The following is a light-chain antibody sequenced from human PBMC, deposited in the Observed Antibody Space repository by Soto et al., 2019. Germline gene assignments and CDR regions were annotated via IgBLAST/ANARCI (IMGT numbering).Light chain of an antibody. CDR1: QSVSSSY. V-gene: IGKV3-20*01. J-gene: IGKJ3*01. CDR3: QQYGSSPFT. Sequence: EIVLTQSPGTLSLSPWERATLSCRASQSVSSSYLAWYQHKPGQAPRLLIYGASSRATGIPDRFSGSGSGTDFTLTISRLEPEDFAVYYCQQYGSSPFTFGPGTKVDIK. CDR2: GAS.